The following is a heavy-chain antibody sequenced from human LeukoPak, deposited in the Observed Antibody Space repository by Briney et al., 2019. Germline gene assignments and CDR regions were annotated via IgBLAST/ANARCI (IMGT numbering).Heavy chain of an antibody. CDR1: GFTFSSYS. J-gene: IGHJ4*02. D-gene: IGHD1-26*01. V-gene: IGHV3-21*01. Sequence: PGGSLRLSCAASGFTFSSYSMNWVRQAPGKGLEWVSSISSSSSYIYYADSVKGRFTISRDNAKNSLYLQMNSLRAEDTAVYYCARVRSTRSVGATMTAVWGQGTLVTVSS. CDR2: ISSSSSYI. CDR3: ARVRSTRSVGATMTAV.